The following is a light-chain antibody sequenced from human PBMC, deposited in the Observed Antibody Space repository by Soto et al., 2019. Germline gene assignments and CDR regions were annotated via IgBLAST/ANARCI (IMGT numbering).Light chain of an antibody. CDR1: QDISTL. J-gene: IGKJ5*01. CDR3: QQLYTLPFT. CDR2: EAS. V-gene: IGKV1D-12*01. Sequence: DIQMTQSPSSVSASIGDTVTITCRASQDISTLLAWYQQKPGKAPKLLIYEASTLQSGVPSRFSGSGSGTEFTLTISGLLPEDFAAYHCQQLYTLPFTFGQGTRLEIK.